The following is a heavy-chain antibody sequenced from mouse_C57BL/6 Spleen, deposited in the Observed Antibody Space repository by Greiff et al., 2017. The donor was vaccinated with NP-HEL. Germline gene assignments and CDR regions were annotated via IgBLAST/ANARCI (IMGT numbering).Heavy chain of an antibody. CDR2: ILPGSGST. J-gene: IGHJ4*01. CDR1: GYTFTGYW. CDR3: ASGDYDRGY. V-gene: IGHV1-9*01. D-gene: IGHD2-4*01. Sequence: QVQLQQSGAELMKPGASVKLSCKATGYTFTGYWIEWVKQRPGHGLEWIGEILPGSGSTNYIEKFKGKATFTADTSSNTAYMQLSSLTTEDSAIYYCASGDYDRGYWGQGTSVTVSS.